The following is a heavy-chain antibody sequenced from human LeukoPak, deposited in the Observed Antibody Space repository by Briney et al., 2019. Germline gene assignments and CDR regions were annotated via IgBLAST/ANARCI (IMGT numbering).Heavy chain of an antibody. V-gene: IGHV3-30*02. D-gene: IGHD3-22*01. Sequence: PGGSLRLSCAASGFTFSSYGMHWVRQAPGKGLEWVAFIRCDGSNKYYADSVKGRFTISRDNSKNTLYLQMNSLRAEDTAVYYCAKAKDSSGYYRTAEYFQHWGQGTLVTVSS. CDR1: GFTFSSYG. CDR2: IRCDGSNK. J-gene: IGHJ1*01. CDR3: AKAKDSSGYYRTAEYFQH.